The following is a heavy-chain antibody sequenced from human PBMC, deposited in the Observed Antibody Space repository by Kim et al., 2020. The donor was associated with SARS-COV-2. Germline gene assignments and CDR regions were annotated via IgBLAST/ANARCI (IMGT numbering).Heavy chain of an antibody. CDR1: GNTFTAHY. CDR2: IDPNSGGT. D-gene: IGHD2-2*01. CDR3: AREGSTDAFDI. V-gene: IGHV1-2*02. J-gene: IGHJ3*02. Sequence: ASVKVSCKASGNTFTAHYIHWVRQAPGQGLEWMAWIDPNSGGTKYGQKFQGRVTLTRDTSISTVYMELSRLRSDDTAVYYCAREGSTDAFDIWGQGTMVTLSS.